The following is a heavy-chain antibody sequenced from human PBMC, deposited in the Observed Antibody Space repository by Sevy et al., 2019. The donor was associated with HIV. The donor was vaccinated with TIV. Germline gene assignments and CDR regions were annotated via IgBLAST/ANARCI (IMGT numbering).Heavy chain of an antibody. CDR1: GFSFSRSP. Sequence: GGSLRLSCATSGFSFSRSPMHWVRQAPGKGLEWVAVMSYNGNKKYNEDSVKGRFTISRDDPKNTLYLQMNSLRVEDTAVYYCAREGGHVNIFGVVPRDAMDVWGQGTTVTVSS. D-gene: IGHD3-3*02. CDR3: AREGGHVNIFGVVPRDAMDV. V-gene: IGHV3-30*04. J-gene: IGHJ6*02. CDR2: MSYNGNKK.